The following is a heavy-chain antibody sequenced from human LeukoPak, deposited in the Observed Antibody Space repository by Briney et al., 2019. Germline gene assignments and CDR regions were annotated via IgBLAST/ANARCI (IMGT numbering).Heavy chain of an antibody. CDR1: GFTFSSYW. Sequence: GGSLRLSCAVSGFTFSSYWMHWVRQAPGKGLEWVSGINWNGGSTGYADSVKGRFTISRDNAKNSLYLQMNSLRAEDTALYYCAREGLGPFDIWGQGTMVTVSS. J-gene: IGHJ3*02. CDR2: INWNGGST. V-gene: IGHV3-20*04. CDR3: AREGLGPFDI.